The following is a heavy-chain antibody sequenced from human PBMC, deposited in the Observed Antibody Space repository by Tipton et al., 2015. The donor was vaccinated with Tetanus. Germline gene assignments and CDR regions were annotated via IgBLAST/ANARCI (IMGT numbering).Heavy chain of an antibody. J-gene: IGHJ4*02. D-gene: IGHD3-22*01. CDR2: INQRGGI. V-gene: IGHV4-34*06. Sequence: TLSLTCTVSGGSSSSFYWSWIRQAPGKGLEWIGEINQRGGISYNPSLKSRVSISVDSSTSQFSLRLASVTAADTAVYYCACGSGYFDSSYHSPLDFWGRGTLVTVSS. CDR3: ACGSGYFDSSYHSPLDF. CDR1: GGSSSSFY.